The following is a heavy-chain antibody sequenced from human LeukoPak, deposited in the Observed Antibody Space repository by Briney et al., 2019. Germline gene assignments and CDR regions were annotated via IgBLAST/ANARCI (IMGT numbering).Heavy chain of an antibody. J-gene: IGHJ6*04. V-gene: IGHV3-7*01. CDR3: ASDGDVVPAAMEVRPAVDV. Sequence: GSLRLSCAASGFTFSSYWMSWVRQAPGKALEWVANIKQDGSEKYYVDSVKGRFTISRDNAKNSLYLQMNSLRAEDTAVYYCASDGDVVPAAMEVRPAVDVWGKGTTVTVSS. CDR1: GFTFSSYW. D-gene: IGHD2-2*01. CDR2: IKQDGSEK.